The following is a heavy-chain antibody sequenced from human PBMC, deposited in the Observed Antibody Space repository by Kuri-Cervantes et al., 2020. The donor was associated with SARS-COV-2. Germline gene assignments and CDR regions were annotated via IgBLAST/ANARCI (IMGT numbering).Heavy chain of an antibody. CDR1: GFTFSSYE. V-gene: IGHV3-21*01. Sequence: GESLKISCAASGFTFSSYEMNWVRQAPGKGLEWVSSISSSSSYIYYADSVKGRFTISRDNAKNSLYLQMNSLRAEDTAVYYCTAERRYSSSWYFDYWGQGTLVTVSS. CDR3: TAERRYSSSWYFDY. J-gene: IGHJ4*02. D-gene: IGHD6-13*01. CDR2: ISSSSSYI.